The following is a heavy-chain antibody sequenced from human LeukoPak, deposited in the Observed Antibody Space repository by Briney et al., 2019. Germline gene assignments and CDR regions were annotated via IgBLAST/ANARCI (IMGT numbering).Heavy chain of an antibody. D-gene: IGHD6-13*01. CDR3: ARVVGIAAAGPLGY. V-gene: IGHV3-20*04. J-gene: IGHJ4*02. Sequence: GGSLRLSCAASGFPFDDYGMSWVRQAPGKGLEWVSGINWNGGSTGYADSVKGRFTISRDNAKNSLYLQMNSLRAEDTALYYCARVVGIAAAGPLGYWGQGTLVTVSS. CDR1: GFPFDDYG. CDR2: INWNGGST.